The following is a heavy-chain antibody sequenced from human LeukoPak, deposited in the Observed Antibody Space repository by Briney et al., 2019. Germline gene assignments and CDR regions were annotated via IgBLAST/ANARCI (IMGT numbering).Heavy chain of an antibody. J-gene: IGHJ3*02. CDR2: IYYSGST. CDR3: ARVLGRGLPTGGFDI. D-gene: IGHD2-8*02. V-gene: IGHV4-59*01. CDR1: GGSISSYY. Sequence: SETLSLTCTVSGGSISSYYWSWIRQPPGKGLEWIGYIYYSGSTNYNPSLKSRVAISVDTSKNQFSLKLSSVTAADTAVYYCARVLGRGLPTGGFDIWGQGTMVTVSS.